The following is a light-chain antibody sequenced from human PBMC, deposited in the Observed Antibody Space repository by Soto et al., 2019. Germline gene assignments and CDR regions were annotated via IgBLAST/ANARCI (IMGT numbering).Light chain of an antibody. CDR1: QDIGND. V-gene: IGKV1-17*01. CDR3: LQHKTFPWT. J-gene: IGKJ1*01. CDR2: SAS. Sequence: DIQVTQSPSSLSASVGDRVTITCRASQDIGNDLGWYQQEPGKAPRRLIYSASKVQSGVPSRFSGSRSGTEFTLTISSLQPEDFVTYHCLQHKTFPWTFGQGTKVEMK.